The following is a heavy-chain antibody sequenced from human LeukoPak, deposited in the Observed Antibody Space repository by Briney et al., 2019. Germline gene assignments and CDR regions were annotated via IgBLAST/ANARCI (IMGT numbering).Heavy chain of an antibody. V-gene: IGHV3-23*01. J-gene: IGHJ4*02. CDR1: RFTFSNYG. CDR3: AKDLTVTTVTGFDY. D-gene: IGHD4-17*01. CDR2: ISGSGGST. Sequence: GGTLRLSCAASRFTFSNYGMTWVRQAPGKGLEWVSSISGSGGSTYYADSVKGRFTISRDNSKNTLYLQMNSLRAEDAAVYYCAKDLTVTTVTGFDYWGQGTLVTVSS.